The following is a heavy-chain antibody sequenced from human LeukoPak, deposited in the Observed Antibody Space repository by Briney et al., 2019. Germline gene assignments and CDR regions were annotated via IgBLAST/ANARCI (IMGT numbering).Heavy chain of an antibody. D-gene: IGHD3-22*01. V-gene: IGHV1-8*01. CDR1: GYTFTSYD. J-gene: IGHJ4*02. Sequence: ASVKVSCKASGYTFTSYDINWVRQATGQGLEWMGWMNPNSGNTGYAQKFQGRVTMTRNTSISTAYMELSSLRSEDTAVYYCARATTAGYYYDSSGYYHDYWGQGTLVTVSS. CDR2: MNPNSGNT. CDR3: ARATTAGYYYDSSGYYHDY.